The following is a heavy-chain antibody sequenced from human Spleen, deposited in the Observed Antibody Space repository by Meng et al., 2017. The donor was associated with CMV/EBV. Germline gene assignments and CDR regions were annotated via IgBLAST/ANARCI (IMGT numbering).Heavy chain of an antibody. J-gene: IGHJ4*02. CDR1: GFTFSSYS. V-gene: IGHV3-21*01. Sequence: CAASGFTFSSYSMNWVRQAPGKGLEWVSSISSSSSYIYYADSVKGRFTISRDNAKNSLYLQMNSLRAEDTAVYYCARASRPWQQLALWGQGTLVTVSS. CDR3: ARASRPWQQLAL. CDR2: ISSSSSYI. D-gene: IGHD6-13*01.